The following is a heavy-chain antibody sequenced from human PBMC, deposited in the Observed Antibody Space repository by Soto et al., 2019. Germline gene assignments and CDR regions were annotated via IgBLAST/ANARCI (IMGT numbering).Heavy chain of an antibody. J-gene: IGHJ6*02. CDR3: ARHYDFWGGAYYYGMDV. Sequence: GESLKISCKGSGYSFTTYWIIWVRQMPGEGLEWMGIIYPGDSDTRYSPSFQGQVTISADKSISTAYLQWSSLKASDTAIYYCARHYDFWGGAYYYGMDVWGQGTTVTVSS. D-gene: IGHD3-3*01. CDR2: IYPGDSDT. V-gene: IGHV5-51*01. CDR1: GYSFTTYW.